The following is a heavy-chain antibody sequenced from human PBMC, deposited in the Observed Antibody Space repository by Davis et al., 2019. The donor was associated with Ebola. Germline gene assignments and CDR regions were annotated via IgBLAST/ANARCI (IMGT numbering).Heavy chain of an antibody. CDR1: GFTFGDYA. V-gene: IGHV3-23*01. D-gene: IGHD3-22*01. CDR3: AKDSPDFYDGSGSHRIGDY. Sequence: GESLKISCTASGFTFGDYAMSWVRQAPGKGLEWVSLISGSGENTYYADSVKGRFAISRDNSKNTLYLQMSSLRDEDTAMYYCAKDSPDFYDGSGSHRIGDYWGQGALVTVSS. J-gene: IGHJ4*02. CDR2: ISGSGENT.